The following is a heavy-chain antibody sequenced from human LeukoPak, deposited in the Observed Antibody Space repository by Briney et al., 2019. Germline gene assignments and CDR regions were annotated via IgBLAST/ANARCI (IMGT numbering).Heavy chain of an antibody. V-gene: IGHV3-9*01. Sequence: GGSPRRSCAGSGFTFDDYARHWVRQGPGKGLEWVSGISWNSNSINYADSVKGRFTISRDNAKNTVYLQMNSLRAEDTAVYYCVRDRTTVTLFDSWGQGTLVTVSS. D-gene: IGHD4-17*01. CDR3: VRDRTTVTLFDS. J-gene: IGHJ4*02. CDR2: ISWNSNSI. CDR1: GFTFDDYA.